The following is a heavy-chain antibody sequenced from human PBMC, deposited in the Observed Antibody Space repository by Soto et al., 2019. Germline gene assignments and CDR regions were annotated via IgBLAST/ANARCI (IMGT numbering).Heavy chain of an antibody. D-gene: IGHD1-26*01. CDR2: ISSSSSTI. Sequence: EVQLVESGGGLVQPGGSLRLSCAASGFTFSSYSMNWVRQAPGKGLEWVSYISSSSSTIYYADSVKGRFTISRDNAKNSLYRQMNSRRDEDPAVYYCARKGGNLTWFDPWGQGTLVTVSS. V-gene: IGHV3-48*02. J-gene: IGHJ5*02. CDR1: GFTFSSYS. CDR3: ARKGGNLTWFDP.